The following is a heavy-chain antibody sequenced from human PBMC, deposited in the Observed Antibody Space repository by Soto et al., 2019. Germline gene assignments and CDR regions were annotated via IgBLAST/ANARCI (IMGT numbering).Heavy chain of an antibody. CDR2: IHYSGSI. V-gene: IGHV4-30-4*08. J-gene: IGHJ6*02. Sequence: QVQLQQSGPGLVKPSQTLSLTCTVSGGSISYEYYHWTWIRQSPGKGLAWIGYIHYSGSIIYNPSFKSRVTISVDTSKNQFSLQLSSVTAADTAVYFCAREDDGGDRDYYGLDVWGQGTTVTVSS. CDR3: AREDDGGDRDYYGLDV. CDR1: GGSISYEYYH. D-gene: IGHD2-21*02.